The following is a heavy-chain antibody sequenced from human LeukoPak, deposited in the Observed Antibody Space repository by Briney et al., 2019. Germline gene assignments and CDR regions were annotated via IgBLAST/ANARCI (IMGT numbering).Heavy chain of an antibody. CDR3: ARADYDFWSYYFDY. D-gene: IGHD3-3*01. CDR2: IKQDGSEK. CDR1: GFTFSSYW. Sequence: GGSLRLSCAASGFTFSSYWMSWVRQAPGKGLEWVANIKQDGSEKYYVDSVKGRFTISRDNAKNSLYLQMNSLRAEDTAVYYCARADYDFWSYYFDYWGQGTLVTVSS. J-gene: IGHJ4*02. V-gene: IGHV3-7*01.